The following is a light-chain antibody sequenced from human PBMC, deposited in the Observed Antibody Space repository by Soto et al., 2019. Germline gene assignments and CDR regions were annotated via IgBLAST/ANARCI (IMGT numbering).Light chain of an antibody. V-gene: IGKV3-15*01. J-gene: IGKJ1*01. CDR3: QHYNSYSEA. Sequence: EIVMTQSPGTLSVSPGEGATLSCRASQSVSSNLAWYQLKPGQAPRLVIYGASTRATGIPARFSGSGSGTAFTLTISSLQSDDFATYYCQHYNSYSEAFGQGTKVELK. CDR1: QSVSSN. CDR2: GAS.